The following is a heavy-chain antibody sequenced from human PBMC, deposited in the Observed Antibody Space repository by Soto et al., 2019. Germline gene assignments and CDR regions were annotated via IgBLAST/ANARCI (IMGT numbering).Heavy chain of an antibody. J-gene: IGHJ6*02. CDR2: IYWDDDK. V-gene: IGHV2-5*02. CDR3: AHSQVYPPHLGMDV. CDR1: GFSVSPSGVG. Sequence: QITLKESGPTLVKPTQTLTLTCTFSGFSVSPSGVGVGWIHQPPGKALEWLALIYWDDDKRYSPSLKSRLTITKGTSKNQVVLTMTNMDPADTATYYCAHSQVYPPHLGMDVWGQGTTVTVSS.